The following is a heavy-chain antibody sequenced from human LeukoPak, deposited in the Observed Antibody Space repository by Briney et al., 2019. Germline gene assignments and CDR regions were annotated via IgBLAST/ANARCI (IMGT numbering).Heavy chain of an antibody. CDR1: GGSISSYY. CDR3: ARAGVVVPAAMLDDAFDI. D-gene: IGHD2-2*01. V-gene: IGHV4-59*01. CDR2: IYYSGST. Sequence: SETLSLTCTVSGGSISSYYWSWIRQPPGKGLEWIGCIYYSGSTNYNPSLKSRVTISVDTSKNQFSLKLSSVTAADTAVYYCARAGVVVPAAMLDDAFDIWGQGTMVTVSS. J-gene: IGHJ3*02.